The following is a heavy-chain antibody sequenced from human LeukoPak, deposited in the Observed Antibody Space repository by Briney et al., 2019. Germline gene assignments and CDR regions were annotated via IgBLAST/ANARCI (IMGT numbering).Heavy chain of an antibody. CDR3: ARGPILTGLYFDY. J-gene: IGHJ4*02. V-gene: IGHV4-39*07. D-gene: IGHD3-9*01. Sequence: SETLSLTCTVSGGSISSSSYYWGWIRQPPGKGLGWIGSIYYSGSTYYNPSLKSRVTISVDTSKNQFSLKLSSVTAADTAVYYCARGPILTGLYFDYWGQGTLVTVSS. CDR1: GGSISSSSYY. CDR2: IYYSGST.